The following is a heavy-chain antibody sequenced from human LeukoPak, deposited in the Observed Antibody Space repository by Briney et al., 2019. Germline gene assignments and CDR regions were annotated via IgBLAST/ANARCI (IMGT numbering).Heavy chain of an antibody. J-gene: IGHJ4*02. Sequence: PSETLSLTCTVSGVSISSYCWNWIRQPPGKGLEWIGYICTSGSTNYNPSLMSRVTISVDTSKNQFSLKLISVTAADTAVYYCARHQHQLVTGYDYWGQGTLVTVSS. CDR1: GVSISSYC. V-gene: IGHV4-4*09. CDR2: ICTSGST. CDR3: ARHQHQLVTGYDY. D-gene: IGHD6-13*01.